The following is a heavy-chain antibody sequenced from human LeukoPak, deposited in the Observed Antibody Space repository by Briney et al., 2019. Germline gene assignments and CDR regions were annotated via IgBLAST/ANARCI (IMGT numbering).Heavy chain of an antibody. CDR2: ISGSGDST. J-gene: IGHJ4*01. D-gene: IGHD6-13*01. Sequence: GSLRLSCAASGFTFSSSAMSWVRQAPGKGLEWVSAISGSGDSTYYADSVKGRFTISRDNSKNTLYLQMNTLRAEDTAVYYCAKQPTSALAAAGTFDYWGHGTLATVSS. CDR1: GFTFSSSA. CDR3: AKQPTSALAAAGTFDY. V-gene: IGHV3-23*01.